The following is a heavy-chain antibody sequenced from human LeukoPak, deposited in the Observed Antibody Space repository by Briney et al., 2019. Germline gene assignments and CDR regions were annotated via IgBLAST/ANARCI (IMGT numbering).Heavy chain of an antibody. Sequence: GGSLRLSCAASGFTFDDYAMSWVRQAPGKGLEWVSAISGSGGSTYYADSVKGRFTISRDNSKNTLYLQMNSLRAEDTAVYYCAKVGYYYDSSGYYPFDYWGQGTLVTVSS. D-gene: IGHD3-22*01. CDR3: AKVGYYYDSSGYYPFDY. J-gene: IGHJ4*02. V-gene: IGHV3-23*01. CDR2: ISGSGGST. CDR1: GFTFDDYA.